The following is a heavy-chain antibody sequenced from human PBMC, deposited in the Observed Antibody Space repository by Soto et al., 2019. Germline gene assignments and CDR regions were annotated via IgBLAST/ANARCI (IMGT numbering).Heavy chain of an antibody. V-gene: IGHV1-69*13. CDR2: IIPIFGTA. J-gene: IGHJ4*02. Sequence: SVKVSCKASGGTFSSYAISWLRQAPGQGLEWMGGIIPIFGTANYAQKFQGRVTITADESTSTAYMELSSLRSEDTAVYYCARDLRLELRGPHDYWGQGTLVTVSS. D-gene: IGHD1-7*01. CDR3: ARDLRLELRGPHDY. CDR1: GGTFSSYA.